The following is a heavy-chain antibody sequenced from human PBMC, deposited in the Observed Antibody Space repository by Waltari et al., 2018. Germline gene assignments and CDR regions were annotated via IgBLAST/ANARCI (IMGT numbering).Heavy chain of an antibody. J-gene: IGHJ5*02. CDR3: ARVLGEYYYDSSGYYDSFDP. CDR1: GYTFTSYD. V-gene: IGHV1-8*01. Sequence: QVQLVQSGAEVKKPGASVKVSCKASGYTFTSYDINWVRQATGQGLEWMGWMNPNSGNTGYAQKFQGRVTMTRNTSISTAYMELSSLRSEDTAVYYCARVLGEYYYDSSGYYDSFDPWGQGTLVTVSS. D-gene: IGHD3-22*01. CDR2: MNPNSGNT.